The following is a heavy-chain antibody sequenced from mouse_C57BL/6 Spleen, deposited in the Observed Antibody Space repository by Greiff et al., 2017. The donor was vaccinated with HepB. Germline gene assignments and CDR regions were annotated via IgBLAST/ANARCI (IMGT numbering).Heavy chain of an antibody. J-gene: IGHJ4*01. D-gene: IGHD4-1*01. CDR2: FYPGSGSI. CDR1: GYTFTEYT. V-gene: IGHV1-62-2*01. CDR3: ARHEKNWNYAMDY. Sequence: VQLQQSGAELVKPGASVKLSCKASGYTFTEYTIHWVKQRSGQGLEWIGWFYPGSGSIKYNEKFKDKAPLTADKSSSTVYMELSRLTSEDSAVYFCARHEKNWNYAMDYWGQGTSVTVSS.